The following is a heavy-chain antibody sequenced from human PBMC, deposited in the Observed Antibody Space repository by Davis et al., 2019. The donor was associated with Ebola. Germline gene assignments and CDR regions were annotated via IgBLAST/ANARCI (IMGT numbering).Heavy chain of an antibody. CDR1: GFTFSSYA. Sequence: GESLKISCAASGFTFSSYAMSWVRQAPGKGLEWVSAISGSGGSTYYADSVKGRFTISRDNSKNTLYLQMNSLRAEDTAVYYCAKGVPAARHFDYWGQGTLVTVSS. V-gene: IGHV3-23*01. CDR2: ISGSGGST. J-gene: IGHJ4*02. D-gene: IGHD2-2*01. CDR3: AKGVPAARHFDY.